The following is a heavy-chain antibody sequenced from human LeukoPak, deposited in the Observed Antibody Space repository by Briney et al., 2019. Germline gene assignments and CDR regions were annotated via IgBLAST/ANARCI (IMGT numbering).Heavy chain of an antibody. V-gene: IGHV3-23*01. Sequence: HPGGSLRLSCAASGFTFSSYAMSWVRQAPGKGLEWVSAISGSGGSTYYADSVKGRFTISRDNSKNTLYLQMNSLRAEDTAVYYCAKDPQQGYYGSGSYYQDYWGQGTLVTVSS. D-gene: IGHD3-10*01. CDR1: GFTFSSYA. CDR2: ISGSGGST. J-gene: IGHJ4*02. CDR3: AKDPQQGYYGSGSYYQDY.